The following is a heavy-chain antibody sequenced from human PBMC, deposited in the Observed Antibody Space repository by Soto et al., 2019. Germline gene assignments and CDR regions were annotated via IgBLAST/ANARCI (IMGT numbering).Heavy chain of an antibody. Sequence: QVQLVQSGAEEKKTGASEKVSCKASGYAFTGYAMHWVRQAPGQRLEWMGWINAGNGNTKYSQKFQGRVTITRDTSASTAYMELSSLRSEDTAVYYCARAVAVPADFDYWGQGTLVTVSS. V-gene: IGHV1-3*05. CDR1: GYAFTGYA. J-gene: IGHJ4*02. CDR3: ARAVAVPADFDY. CDR2: INAGNGNT. D-gene: IGHD6-19*01.